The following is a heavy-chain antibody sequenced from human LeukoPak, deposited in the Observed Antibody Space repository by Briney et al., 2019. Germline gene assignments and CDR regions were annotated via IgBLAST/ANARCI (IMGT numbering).Heavy chain of an antibody. V-gene: IGHV1-69*05. CDR3: ARANWRGGSRSSPAAWDFYL. J-gene: IGHJ2*01. D-gene: IGHD2-15*01. Sequence: ASVKVSCKASGDTFTNYAINWVRQAPGQGLEWMGAIIPIFNTTNYAQNFQGRLTITTDEATGTAYLELRSLRSEDTAVYHCARANWRGGSRSSPAAWDFYLCGAGTLCSLSS. CDR2: IIPIFNTT. CDR1: GDTFTNYA.